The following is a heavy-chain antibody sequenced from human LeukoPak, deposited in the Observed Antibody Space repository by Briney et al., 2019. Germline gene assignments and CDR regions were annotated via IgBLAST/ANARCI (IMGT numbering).Heavy chain of an antibody. CDR3: ARIGHDLYQTFDS. CDR2: ISASGDVT. J-gene: IGHJ5*01. V-gene: IGHV3-23*01. CDR1: GFTFSKFP. D-gene: IGHD1-1*01. Sequence: PGGSLRLSCAASGFTFSKFPMGWVRQAPGRGLEWVSAISASGDVTFYADSLRGRFTISRDNSKSTLYLQMNGLRAEDTAIYYCARIGHDLYQTFDSWGHGTLITVSS.